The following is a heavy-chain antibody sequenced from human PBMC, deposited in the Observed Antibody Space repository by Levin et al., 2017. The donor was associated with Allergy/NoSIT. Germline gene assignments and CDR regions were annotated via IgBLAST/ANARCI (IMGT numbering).Heavy chain of an antibody. CDR2: IIPIFGTT. CDR1: EGAFSSYA. D-gene: IGHD2-21*02. J-gene: IGHJ6*02. V-gene: IGHV1-69*13. CDR3: ARVICGGDCFFKSGGLDV. Sequence: SVKVSCKASEGAFSSYAISWVRQAPGQGLEWMGGIIPIFGTTNYAQKFQDRVRITADESTGTAYMELSSLRSEDTAVYYCARVICGGDCFFKSGGLDVWGQGTTVTVSS.